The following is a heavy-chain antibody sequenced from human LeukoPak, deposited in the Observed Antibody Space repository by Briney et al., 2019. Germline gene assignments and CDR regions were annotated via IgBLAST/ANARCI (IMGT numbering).Heavy chain of an antibody. D-gene: IGHD6-6*01. V-gene: IGHV1-46*01. Sequence: ASVKVSCKASGYTFTSYYMHWVRQAPGQGLEWMGLINPTGGSTGYAQKFQGRVTMTRDMSTSTVYMELSSLRSEDTAVYYCAREEIVAARTSPDAFDIWGQGTMVTVSS. J-gene: IGHJ3*02. CDR3: AREEIVAARTSPDAFDI. CDR2: INPTGGST. CDR1: GYTFTSYY.